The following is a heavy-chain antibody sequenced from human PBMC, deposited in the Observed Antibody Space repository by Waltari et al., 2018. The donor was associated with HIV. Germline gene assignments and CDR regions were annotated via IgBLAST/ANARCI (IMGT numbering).Heavy chain of an antibody. CDR2: IYSGGSR. D-gene: IGHD1-26*01. J-gene: IGHJ6*02. V-gene: IGHV3-53*01. CDR1: GLTVSSNY. Sequence: EVQLVESGGGLIEPGGSLRLSCAASGLTVSSNYMSWVRQAPGKGLEWFSVIYSGGSRYYADSVKGRFTISRDKSKNTLSLHMNSLGPEDTAVYYCARDPRSSGYYGMDVWGQGTTVTVSS. CDR3: ARDPRSSGYYGMDV.